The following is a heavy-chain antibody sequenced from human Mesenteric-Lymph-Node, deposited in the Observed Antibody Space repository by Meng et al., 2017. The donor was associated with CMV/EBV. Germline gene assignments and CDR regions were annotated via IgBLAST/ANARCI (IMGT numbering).Heavy chain of an antibody. Sequence: GESLKISCAASGFTFSSYEMNWVRQAPGKGLEWVSYISSSGSTIYYADSVKGRFSISRDNAKNSLYLQMNSLRVEDTAVYSCAREQLVGDSFDYWGQGTLVTVSS. CDR2: ISSSGSTI. CDR3: AREQLVGDSFDY. CDR1: GFTFSSYE. V-gene: IGHV3-48*03. J-gene: IGHJ4*02. D-gene: IGHD6-6*01.